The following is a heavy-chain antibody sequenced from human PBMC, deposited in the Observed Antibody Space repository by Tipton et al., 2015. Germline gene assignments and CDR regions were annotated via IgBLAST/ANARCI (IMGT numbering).Heavy chain of an antibody. CDR2: INYGGTA. CDR3: VRELRNTFHI. Sequence: TLSLTCNVSGGSISRDIYYWDWIRQPPGKGLEWVGSINYGGTAYYNPSLKSRLTISVDTPNNQFSLNLTSVTAADTAVYYCVRELRNTFHIWGQGTMVTVSS. J-gene: IGHJ3*02. D-gene: IGHD1-26*01. V-gene: IGHV4-39*01. CDR1: GGSISRDIYY.